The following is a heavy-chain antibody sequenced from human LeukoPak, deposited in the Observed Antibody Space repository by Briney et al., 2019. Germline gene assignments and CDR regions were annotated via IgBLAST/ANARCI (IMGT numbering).Heavy chain of an antibody. Sequence: SETLSLTCTVSGGSISSYYWSWIRQPPGKGLEWIGYIYYSGSTNYNPSLKSRVTISVDTSKNQFSLKLSSVTAADTAVYYCARAVAGPPDYYYYYMDVWGKGTTVTVSS. CDR1: GGSISSYY. CDR3: ARAVAGPPDYYYYYMDV. D-gene: IGHD6-19*01. J-gene: IGHJ6*03. V-gene: IGHV4-59*01. CDR2: IYYSGST.